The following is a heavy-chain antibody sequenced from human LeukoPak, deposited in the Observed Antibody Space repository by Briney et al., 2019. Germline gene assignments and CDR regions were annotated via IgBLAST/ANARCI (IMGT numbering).Heavy chain of an antibody. CDR2: IHYRGST. Sequence: SETLSLTCTVSGGSISSYYWSWIRQPPGKGLEWIGYIHYRGSTDYNPSLKSGVTMSVDTSKNQFSPKMSSVTAADTAVYYCARDLPGSSFFDYWGQGTLVTVSS. V-gene: IGHV4-59*01. CDR1: GGSISSYY. D-gene: IGHD6-6*01. CDR3: ARDLPGSSFFDY. J-gene: IGHJ4*02.